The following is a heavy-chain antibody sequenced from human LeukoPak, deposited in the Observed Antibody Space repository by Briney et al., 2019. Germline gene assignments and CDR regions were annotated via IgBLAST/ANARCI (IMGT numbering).Heavy chain of an antibody. V-gene: IGHV4-59*08. CDR1: GGSISSYY. J-gene: IGHJ4*02. Sequence: SETLSLTCTVSGGSISSYYWSWIRQPPGKGLEWIGYIYYSGSTNYNPSLKSRVTISVDTSKNQFSLKLSSVTAADTAVYYCARHRDSSSWYPYTYFDYWGQGTLVTASS. D-gene: IGHD6-13*01. CDR2: IYYSGST. CDR3: ARHRDSSSWYPYTYFDY.